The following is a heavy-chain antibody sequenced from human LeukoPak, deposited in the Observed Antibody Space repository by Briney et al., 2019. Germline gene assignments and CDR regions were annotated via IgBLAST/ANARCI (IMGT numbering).Heavy chain of an antibody. CDR3: AKDYSGYDAFDI. J-gene: IGHJ3*02. CDR1: GFTFDNYG. V-gene: IGHV3-9*01. D-gene: IGHD3-10*01. Sequence: PGGSLRLSCAASGFTFDNYGMHWVRQAPGKGLEWVAGISWNSGSIGYADSVKGRFTISRDNAKNSLYLQMNSLRTEDTALYYCAKDYSGYDAFDIWGQGTMVTVSS. CDR2: ISWNSGSI.